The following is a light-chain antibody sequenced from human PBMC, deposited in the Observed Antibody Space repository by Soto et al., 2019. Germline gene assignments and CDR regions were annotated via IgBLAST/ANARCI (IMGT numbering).Light chain of an antibody. V-gene: IGKV1-33*01. Sequence: PMTQSPSSLSASIGDRVTISCQASQDVGNSLNWYQQRPGKAPYLLIYDASNLDSGVSSRFSGSGSGRDFSFAITSLQPGDGAKDFCQQYGSLPFTFGQGTRLDIK. CDR1: QDVGNS. CDR3: QQYGSLPFT. J-gene: IGKJ5*01. CDR2: DAS.